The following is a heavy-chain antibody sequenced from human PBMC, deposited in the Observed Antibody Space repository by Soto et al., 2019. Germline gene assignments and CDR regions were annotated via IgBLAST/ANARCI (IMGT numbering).Heavy chain of an antibody. CDR3: TTSAVLYYYYYMDV. Sequence: EVQLVESGGGLIKTGGSLRLSCAASGFTLSNAWMSWVRQAPGKGLEWVGRIKSKTDGGTTDYAAPVKGRFTISRDDSKNTLYLQMNSLKTEDTAVYYCTTSAVLYYYYYMDVWGKGTTVTVSS. J-gene: IGHJ6*03. CDR2: IKSKTDGGTT. CDR1: GFTLSNAW. V-gene: IGHV3-15*01. D-gene: IGHD3-10*01.